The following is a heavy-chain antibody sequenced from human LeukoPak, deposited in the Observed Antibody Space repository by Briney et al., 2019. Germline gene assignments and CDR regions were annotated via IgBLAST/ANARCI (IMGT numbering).Heavy chain of an antibody. J-gene: IGHJ4*02. D-gene: IGHD3/OR15-3a*01. CDR3: ARDGPKVLDSTRYVGC. CDR2: INPNSGST. V-gene: IGHV1-2*02. Sequence: ASVKVSCKASGYTFTGYYMHWVRQPPGQGLEWMGWINPNSGSTNYAQKFQGRVTMTRDTSISTAYMELRRLRSDDADVYYCARDGPKVLDSTRYVGCWGQGTLVTVSS. CDR1: GYTFTGYY.